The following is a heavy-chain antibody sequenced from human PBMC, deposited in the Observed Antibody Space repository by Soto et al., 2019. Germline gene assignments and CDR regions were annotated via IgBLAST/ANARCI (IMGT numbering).Heavy chain of an antibody. CDR1: GFTFSSYG. CDR3: AKDTSIAAVEDYYYGMDV. Sequence: GGSLRLSCAASGFTFSSYGMHWVRQAPGKGLEWVAVISYDGSNKYYADSVKGRFTISRDNSKNTLYLQMNSLRAEDTAVYYCAKDTSIAAVEDYYYGMDVWGQGTTVTVSS. D-gene: IGHD6-13*01. J-gene: IGHJ6*02. CDR2: ISYDGSNK. V-gene: IGHV3-30*18.